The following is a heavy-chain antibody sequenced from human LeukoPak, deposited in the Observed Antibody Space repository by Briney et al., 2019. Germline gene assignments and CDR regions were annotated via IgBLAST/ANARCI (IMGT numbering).Heavy chain of an antibody. CDR1: GFTFSSYE. D-gene: IGHD3-10*01. Sequence: GGSLRLSCAASGFTFSSYEMNWVRQAPGKGLEWVANIKQDGSEKYYVDSVKGRFTISRDNAKNSLYLQMNSLRAEDTAVYYCARVDGYYWGQGTLVTVSS. J-gene: IGHJ4*02. CDR3: ARVDGYY. CDR2: IKQDGSEK. V-gene: IGHV3-7*01.